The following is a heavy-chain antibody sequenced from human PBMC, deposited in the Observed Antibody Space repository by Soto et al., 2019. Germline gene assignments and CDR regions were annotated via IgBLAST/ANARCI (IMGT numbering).Heavy chain of an antibody. V-gene: IGHV1-18*01. CDR3: AREGQAPYYYYGMDV. CDR1: GYTFTNYG. CDR2: ISGYNGNT. J-gene: IGHJ6*02. Sequence: QVQVVQSGDEVKKPGASVKVSCKASGYTFTNYGFSWVRQAPGQGLEWMGWISGYNGNTKYAEKFQGRVTMTTDTSTSTANMELRSRRSDDTAVYYCAREGQAPYYYYGMDVWGQGTAVTVSS.